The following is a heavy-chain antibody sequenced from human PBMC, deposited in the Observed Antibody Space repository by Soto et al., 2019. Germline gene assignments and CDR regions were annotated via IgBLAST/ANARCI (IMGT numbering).Heavy chain of an antibody. V-gene: IGHV4-4*02. Sequence: SETQCVTSGVAGGSSGGGDWWTWVRKPPGERLEWIGEIFHSGTTNYNPSLKSRVTISVDKSKNQFSLKLSSVSAADTAVYYCARIVYCGGDCFSFNYGGQGTLVTVS. CDR2: IFHSGTT. J-gene: IGHJ4*02. D-gene: IGHD2-21*02. CDR3: ARIVYCGGDCFSFNY. CDR1: GGSSGGGDW.